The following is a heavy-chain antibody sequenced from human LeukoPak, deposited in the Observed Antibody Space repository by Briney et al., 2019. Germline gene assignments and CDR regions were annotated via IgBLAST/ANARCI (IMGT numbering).Heavy chain of an antibody. V-gene: IGHV3-48*04. CDR2: ISETI. CDR1: GFVFSRDN. D-gene: IGHD3-16*01. CDR3: VREVGRPKTFYFDS. Sequence: PGGSLRLSCIPSGFVFSRDNMNWVRQAPRKGLEWVAHISETIYYADSVQGRFTISRDNAKNSLYLQMSNLRVDDTAMYYCVREVGRPKTFYFDSWGRGTPVTVSS. J-gene: IGHJ4*02.